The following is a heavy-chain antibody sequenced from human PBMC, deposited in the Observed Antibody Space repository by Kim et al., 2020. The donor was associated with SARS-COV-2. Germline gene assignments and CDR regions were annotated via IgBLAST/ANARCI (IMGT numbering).Heavy chain of an antibody. D-gene: IGHD1-1*01. CDR1: GGTFSSYT. CDR2: IIPILGIA. J-gene: IGHJ6*02. Sequence: SVKVSCKASGGTFSSYTISWVRQAPGQGLEWMGRIIPILGIANYAQKFQGRVTITADKSTSTAYMELSSLRSEDTAVYYCARGGVQLERRYYYGMDVWGQGTTVTVSS. CDR3: ARGGVQLERRYYYGMDV. V-gene: IGHV1-69*02.